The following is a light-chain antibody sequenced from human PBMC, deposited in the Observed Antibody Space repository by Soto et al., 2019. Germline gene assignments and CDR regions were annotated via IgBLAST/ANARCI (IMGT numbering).Light chain of an antibody. V-gene: IGKV3-11*01. CDR3: QQRSNWPPA. CDR2: DAS. Sequence: EIVLTQSPATLSLSPGVRATLSCRASQSVSSYLAWYQQKPGQAPRLLIYDASNRATGIPARCSGSGSGTACALTISSLEPEDLAVYYCQQRSNWPPAFGQGTKLEIK. CDR1: QSVSSY. J-gene: IGKJ2*01.